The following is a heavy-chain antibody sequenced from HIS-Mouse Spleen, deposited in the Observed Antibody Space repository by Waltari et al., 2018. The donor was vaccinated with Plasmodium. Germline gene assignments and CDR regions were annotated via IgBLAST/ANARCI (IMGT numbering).Heavy chain of an antibody. V-gene: IGHV3-21*01. D-gene: IGHD3-9*01. CDR3: AREDILTGYYNDYWYFDL. Sequence: EVQLVESGGGLVKPGGSLGLSCAASVFTFSSYSINWFRQAPGKGLEWVSSISSSSSYIYYADSVKGRFTISRDNAKNSLYLQMNSLRAEDTAVYYCAREDILTGYYNDYWYFDLWGRGTLVTVSS. CDR2: ISSSSSYI. CDR1: VFTFSSYS. J-gene: IGHJ2*01.